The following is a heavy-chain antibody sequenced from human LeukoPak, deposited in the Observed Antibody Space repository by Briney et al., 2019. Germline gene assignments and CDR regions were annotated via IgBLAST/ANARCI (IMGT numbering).Heavy chain of an antibody. J-gene: IGHJ4*02. Sequence: PGGSLRLSCAVSGFTFSGFGIHWVRQASGKGLEWVGRMRSRANNYATAYAASVRGRFTISRDDSKNTAYLQMNSLRAEDTAVYYCAKVAWYFDYWGQGTLVTVSS. V-gene: IGHV3-73*01. CDR2: MRSRANNYAT. CDR1: GFTFSGFG. D-gene: IGHD5-12*01. CDR3: AKVAWYFDY.